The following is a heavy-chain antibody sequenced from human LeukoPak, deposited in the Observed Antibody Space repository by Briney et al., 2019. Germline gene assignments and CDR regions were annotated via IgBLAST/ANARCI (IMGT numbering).Heavy chain of an antibody. J-gene: IGHJ6*02. CDR1: GFTFSSYW. CDR2: IKQDGSEK. Sequence: PGGSLRLSCAASGFTFSSYWMSWVRQAPGKGLEWLANIKQDGSEKYYVDSVKGRFTISRDNAKNSLYLQMNSLRAEDTAVYYCARDSYYYYYGMDVWGQGTTVTVSS. V-gene: IGHV3-7*01. CDR3: ARDSYYYYYGMDV.